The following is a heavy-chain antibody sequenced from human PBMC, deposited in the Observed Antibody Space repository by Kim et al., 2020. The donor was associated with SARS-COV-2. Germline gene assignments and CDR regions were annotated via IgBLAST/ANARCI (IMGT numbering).Heavy chain of an antibody. V-gene: IGHV4-59*01. J-gene: IGHJ6*02. D-gene: IGHD2-15*01. Sequence: SETLSLTCTVSGDSISFYYWSWIRQPPGKGLEWIGYIYYSGSTKYNSSLKSRVTLSVDTSKNQISLRLTSVTAADTAVYYCARDGAGMDVWGQGTTVTVS. CDR1: GDSISFYY. CDR2: IYYSGST. CDR3: ARDGAGMDV.